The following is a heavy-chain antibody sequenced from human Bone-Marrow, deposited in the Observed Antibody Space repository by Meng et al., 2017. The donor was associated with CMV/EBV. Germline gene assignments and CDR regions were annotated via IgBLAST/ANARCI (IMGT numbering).Heavy chain of an antibody. D-gene: IGHD3-3*02. Sequence: QLKLHESGPGLVKPSQNLSHTCTSSGGSISSGDYYWSWIRQPPGKGLEWIGYIYYSGSTYYNPSLKSRVTISVDTSKNQFSLKLSSVTAADTAVYYCARSIRSYHWFDPWGQGTLVTVSS. J-gene: IGHJ5*02. CDR3: ARSIRSYHWFDP. CDR2: IYYSGST. CDR1: GGSISSGDYY. V-gene: IGHV4-30-4*01.